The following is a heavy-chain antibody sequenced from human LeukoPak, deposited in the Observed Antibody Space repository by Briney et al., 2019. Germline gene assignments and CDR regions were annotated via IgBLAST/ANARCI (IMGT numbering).Heavy chain of an antibody. Sequence: GRSLRLSCAASGFTFSSYGMHWVRQAPGKGLEWVAVISYDGSNKYYADSVKGRFTISRDNSKNTLYLQMNSLRAEDTAVYYCARVSSGYDLGAWGQGTLVTVSS. D-gene: IGHD5-12*01. CDR3: ARVSSGYDLGA. CDR1: GFTFSSYG. J-gene: IGHJ5*02. CDR2: ISYDGSNK. V-gene: IGHV3-30*03.